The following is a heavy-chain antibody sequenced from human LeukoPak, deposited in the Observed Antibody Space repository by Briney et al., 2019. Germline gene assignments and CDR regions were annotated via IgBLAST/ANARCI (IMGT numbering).Heavy chain of an antibody. CDR1: GFTFSSYA. CDR2: ISYDGSNK. V-gene: IGHV3-30*04. J-gene: IGHJ4*02. Sequence: PGRSLRLSCAASGFTFSSYAMRWVRQAPGKGLEWVAVISYDGSNKYYADSVKGRFTISRDNSKNTLYLQMNSLRAEDTAVYYCARDPSIAAAGTLDYWGQGTLVTVSP. D-gene: IGHD6-13*01. CDR3: ARDPSIAAAGTLDY.